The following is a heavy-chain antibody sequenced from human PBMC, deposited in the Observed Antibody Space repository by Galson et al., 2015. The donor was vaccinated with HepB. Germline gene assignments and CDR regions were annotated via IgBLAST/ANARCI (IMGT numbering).Heavy chain of an antibody. J-gene: IGHJ2*01. V-gene: IGHV3-73*01. CDR2: IRSKANSYAT. D-gene: IGHD4-17*01. Sequence: SLRLSCAASGFTFSGSAMHWVRQASGKGLEWVGRIRSKANSYATAYAASVKGRFTISRDDSKNTAYLQMNSLKTEDTAVYYCTSYAATVTTLSGWYFDLWGRGTLVTVSS. CDR1: GFTFSGSA. CDR3: TSYAATVTTLSGWYFDL.